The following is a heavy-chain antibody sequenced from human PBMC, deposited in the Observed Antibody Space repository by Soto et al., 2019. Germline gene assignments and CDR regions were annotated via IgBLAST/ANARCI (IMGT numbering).Heavy chain of an antibody. V-gene: IGHV3-74*01. CDR3: ARGSRRDGYRADY. CDR1: GFTFSSYW. Sequence: EVQLVESGGGLVQPGGSLRLSCAASGFTFSSYWMHWVRQAPGKGLVWVSHINSDGSSTSYADSVKGRFTISRDNAKNTLSLEMNSLRAEDTAVYYCARGSRRDGYRADYRGQGTLVTVSA. D-gene: IGHD5-12*01. J-gene: IGHJ4*02. CDR2: INSDGSST.